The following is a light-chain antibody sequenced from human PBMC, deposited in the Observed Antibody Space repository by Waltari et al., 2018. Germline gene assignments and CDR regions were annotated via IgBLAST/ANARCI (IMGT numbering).Light chain of an antibody. V-gene: IGKV1-27*01. J-gene: IGKJ1*01. Sequence: DIQMTQSPSSLSASVGDRVTITCRASQGIGNYLAWYQRKPGKVPKLLIYAAFTLQSGVPSRFSGSGSGTDFILTISSLQPEDVATYYCQKYNSAPRTFGQGTKVEIK. CDR3: QKYNSAPRT. CDR1: QGIGNY. CDR2: AAF.